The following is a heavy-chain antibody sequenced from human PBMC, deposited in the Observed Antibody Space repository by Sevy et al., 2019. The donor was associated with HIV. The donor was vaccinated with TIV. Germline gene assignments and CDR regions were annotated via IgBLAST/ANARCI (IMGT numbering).Heavy chain of an antibody. V-gene: IGHV4-59*01. CDR1: GGSIRNYF. J-gene: IGHJ4*02. D-gene: IGHD6-13*01. Sequence: SETLSLTCTVSGGSIRNYFWSWIRPPPGKGLEWIGYIYYSGSTNYNPSLKTRLTISLDTSKNQFSLNLSSVTAADTAVYYCARESIGAVGDFDYWGQGTLVTVSS. CDR3: ARESIGAVGDFDY. CDR2: IYYSGST.